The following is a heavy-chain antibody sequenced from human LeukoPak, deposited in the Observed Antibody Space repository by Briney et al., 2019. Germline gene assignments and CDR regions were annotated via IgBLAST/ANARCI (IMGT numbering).Heavy chain of an antibody. V-gene: IGHV3-49*04. CDR2: IRSKAYGGTT. J-gene: IGHJ4*02. D-gene: IGHD6-19*01. CDR3: TRDSLDRIAVAGTLDY. CDR1: GFTFGDHA. Sequence: RSLRLSCTASGFTFGDHAMSWVRQAPGKGLEWVGFIRSKAYGGTTEYAASVKGRFTISRDDSKSIAYLQMNSLKTEDTAVYYCTRDSLDRIAVAGTLDYWGQGTLVTVSS.